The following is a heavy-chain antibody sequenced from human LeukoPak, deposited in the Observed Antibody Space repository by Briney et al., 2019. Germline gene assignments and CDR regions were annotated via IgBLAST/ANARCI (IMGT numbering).Heavy chain of an antibody. CDR1: GGSILGYY. J-gene: IGHJ5*02. CDR3: ATAYCGSDCPSLNPLFWFGP. V-gene: IGHV4-59*01. Sequence: SETLSLTCTVSGGSILGYYWNWVRQPPGKGLEWIGYIYYGGRTDYNPSLTSRVNISLDTSKSQFSLRLTSVTAADTAVYFCATAYCGSDCPSLNPLFWFGPWGQGTLVTASS. D-gene: IGHD2-21*01. CDR2: IYYGGRT.